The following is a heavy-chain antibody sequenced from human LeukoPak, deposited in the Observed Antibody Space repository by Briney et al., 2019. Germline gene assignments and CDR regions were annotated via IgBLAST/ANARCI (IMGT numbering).Heavy chain of an antibody. V-gene: IGHV1-2*02. J-gene: IGHJ4*02. CDR2: INPKNGAT. CDR1: GYTFTGFY. CDR3: ARPTHRLTVTTAIDY. D-gene: IGHD4-17*01. Sequence: ASVKVSCKPSGYTFTGFYIHWVRQAPGQGLQWMGWINPKNGATKYSQNFRGRVTMTRDTPIDTAYMELSGLTSDDTAIYYCARPTHRLTVTTAIDYWGQGTLVTVSS.